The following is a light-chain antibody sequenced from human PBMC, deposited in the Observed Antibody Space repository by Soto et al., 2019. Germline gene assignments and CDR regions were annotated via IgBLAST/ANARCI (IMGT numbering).Light chain of an antibody. CDR3: QSYDTSRFGLM. Sequence: QAVVTQPPSVTGAPGQRVTISCTXXXXXIGTGYGVHWYQQFPGTAPRLLTYGDNNRPSGVPDRFSGSKSGTSASLAITGLQAEDEAEYYCQSYDTSRFGLMFGGGTKLTVL. CDR1: XXXIGTGYG. J-gene: IGLJ3*02. CDR2: GDN. V-gene: IGLV1-40*01.